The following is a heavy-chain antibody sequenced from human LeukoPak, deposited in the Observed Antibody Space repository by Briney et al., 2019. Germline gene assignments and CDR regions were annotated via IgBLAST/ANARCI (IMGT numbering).Heavy chain of an antibody. CDR3: ARVDSGYDYAVDY. Sequence: ASVKVSCKASGYAFTTYGVSWVRQAPGQGLEWMGWISAYNGNSNYAQKLQGRVTMTTDTSTSTAYMELRSLRSDDTAVYYCARVDSGYDYAVDYWGQGTLVTVSS. CDR2: ISAYNGNS. J-gene: IGHJ4*02. V-gene: IGHV1-18*01. D-gene: IGHD5-12*01. CDR1: GYAFTTYG.